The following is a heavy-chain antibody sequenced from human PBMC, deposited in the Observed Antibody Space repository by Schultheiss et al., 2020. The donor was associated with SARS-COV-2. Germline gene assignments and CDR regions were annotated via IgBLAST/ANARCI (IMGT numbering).Heavy chain of an antibody. CDR1: GGSFSGYY. CDR3: ARVGYSSGWYTPDY. V-gene: IGHV4-34*01. D-gene: IGHD6-19*01. Sequence: SETLSLTCAVYGGSFSGYYWSWIRQPPGKGLEWIGEINNSGSTNYNPSLKSRVTISVDTSKNQFSLKLSSVTAADTAVYYCARVGYSSGWYTPDYWGQGTLVTVSS. J-gene: IGHJ4*02. CDR2: INNSGST.